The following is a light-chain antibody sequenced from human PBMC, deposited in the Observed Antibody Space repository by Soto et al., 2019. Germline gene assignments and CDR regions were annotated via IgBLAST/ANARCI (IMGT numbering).Light chain of an antibody. V-gene: IGKV3-20*01. CDR3: HQYGYSPQT. CDR2: AAA. J-gene: IGKJ2*01. Sequence: ENVLTQSPGTLSLSPGERATLSCRASQSVSSTFFAWYQQKPGQALRLLLYAAASRATGIPDRFSGSGYGTDFTLTISRLEPEDFAVYYCHQYGYSPQTFGEGTKRELK. CDR1: QSVSSTF.